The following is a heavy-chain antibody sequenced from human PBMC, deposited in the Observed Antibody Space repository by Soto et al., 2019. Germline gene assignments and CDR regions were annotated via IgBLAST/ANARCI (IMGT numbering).Heavy chain of an antibody. J-gene: IGHJ4*02. CDR3: ISGPTPNDY. CDR2: IRSKADSYAT. Sequence: EVQLVESGGGLVQPGGSLKLSCVVSGFSFSGSAMHWVRQASGKGLEWVGRIRSKADSYATSYGASVKGRFTISRDDSKNTAYLQMNRLKTEDTAVYYCISGPTPNDYWGQGTLVTVST. V-gene: IGHV3-73*02. CDR1: GFSFSGSA.